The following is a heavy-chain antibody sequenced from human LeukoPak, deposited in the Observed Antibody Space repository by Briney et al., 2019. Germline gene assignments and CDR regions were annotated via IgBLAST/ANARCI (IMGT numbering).Heavy chain of an antibody. CDR2: INWNGGST. J-gene: IGHJ3*02. D-gene: IGHD2-21*02. CDR1: GFTFDDYG. Sequence: GGSLRLSCAASGFTFDDYGMSWVRQAPGKGLEWVSGINWNGGSTGYADSVKGRFTISRDNAKNSLYLQMNSLRAEDTALYYCARGPLAYCGGDCYSGAFDIWGQGTMVTVSS. CDR3: ARGPLAYCGGDCYSGAFDI. V-gene: IGHV3-20*04.